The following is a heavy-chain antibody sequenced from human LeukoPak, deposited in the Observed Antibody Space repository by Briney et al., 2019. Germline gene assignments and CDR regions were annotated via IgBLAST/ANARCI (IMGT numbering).Heavy chain of an antibody. CDR3: ARDPGYGHSWPNLFDY. J-gene: IGHJ4*02. CDR1: GFAFSDYS. Sequence: GGSLRLSCAASGFAFSDYSMNWVRQAPGKGLEWVANIRVSGSGMGSGNYYAGSVKGRLTISRDNAKNSLYLPMDSLRAEDTAVYFCARDPGYGHSWPNLFDYWGQGTLVTVSS. CDR2: IRVSGSGM. D-gene: IGHD6-13*01. V-gene: IGHV3-21*05.